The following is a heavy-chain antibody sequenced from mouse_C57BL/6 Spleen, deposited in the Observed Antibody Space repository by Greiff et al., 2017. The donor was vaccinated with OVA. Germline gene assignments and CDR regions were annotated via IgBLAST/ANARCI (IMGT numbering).Heavy chain of an antibody. CDR3: TLYSKGYFDY. V-gene: IGHV14-4*01. D-gene: IGHD2-5*01. CDR2: IDPENGDT. J-gene: IGHJ2*01. Sequence: VQLQQSGAELVRPGASVKLSCTASGFNIKDDYMHWVKQRPEQGLEWIGWIDPENGDTEYASKFQGKATITADTSSNTAYLQLSSLTSEDTAVYYCTLYSKGYFDYWGQGTTLTVSS. CDR1: GFNIKDDY.